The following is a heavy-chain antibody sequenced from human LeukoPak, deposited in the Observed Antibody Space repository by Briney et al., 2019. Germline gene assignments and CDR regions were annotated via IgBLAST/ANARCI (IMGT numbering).Heavy chain of an antibody. J-gene: IGHJ3*02. V-gene: IGHV4-31*03. CDR2: IYYSGSA. D-gene: IGHD1-1*01. Sequence: KTSETLSLTCTVSGGSISSGGYYWSWIRQHPGKGLEWIGYIYYSGSAYYNPSLKSRVTISVDTSKNQFSLKLSSVTAADTAVHYCARGSTGQDAFDIWGQGTMVTVSS. CDR3: ARGSTGQDAFDI. CDR1: GGSISSGGYY.